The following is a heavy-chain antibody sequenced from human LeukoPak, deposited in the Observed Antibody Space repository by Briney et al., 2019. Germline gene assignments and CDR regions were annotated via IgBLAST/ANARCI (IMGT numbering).Heavy chain of an antibody. D-gene: IGHD3-10*01. J-gene: IGHJ4*02. Sequence: PGGSLRLSCAASGFTFSSYAMSWVRQAPGKGLEWVSVISGSGGSTYYADSVKGRFTISRDNSKNTLYLQMNSLRAEDTAVYYCAKHITGYGSGSYYNKLLYFDYWGQGTLVTVSS. CDR1: GFTFSSYA. CDR2: ISGSGGST. V-gene: IGHV3-23*01. CDR3: AKHITGYGSGSYYNKLLYFDY.